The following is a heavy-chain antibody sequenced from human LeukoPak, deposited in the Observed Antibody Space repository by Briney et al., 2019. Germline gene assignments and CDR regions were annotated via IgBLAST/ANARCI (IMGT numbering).Heavy chain of an antibody. Sequence: ASVKVSCKVSGYTLTELSMHWVRQAPGKGLEWMGGFDPEDGETIYAQKFQGRVTMTEDTSTDTAYMELSGLRSEDTAVYYCATDGRWGLIAVAGRGAFDIWGQGTMVTVSS. D-gene: IGHD6-19*01. CDR2: FDPEDGET. J-gene: IGHJ3*02. CDR3: ATDGRWGLIAVAGRGAFDI. V-gene: IGHV1-24*01. CDR1: GYTLTELS.